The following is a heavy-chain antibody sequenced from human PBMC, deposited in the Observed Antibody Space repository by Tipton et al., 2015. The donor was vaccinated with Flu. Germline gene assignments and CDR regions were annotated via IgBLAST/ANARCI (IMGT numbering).Heavy chain of an antibody. CDR1: GGTFSSYA. CDR2: IIPIFGTA. V-gene: IGHV1-69*06. CDR3: ARVNGGYCTNGVCYSAYYFDY. J-gene: IGHJ4*02. D-gene: IGHD2-8*01. Sequence: QVQLVQSGAEVKKPGSSVKVSCKASGGTFSSYAISWVRQAPGQGLEWMGGIIPIFGTANYAQKFQGRVTITADKSTSTAYMELSSLRSEDTAVYYCARVNGGYCTNGVCYSAYYFDYWGQGTLVTVSS.